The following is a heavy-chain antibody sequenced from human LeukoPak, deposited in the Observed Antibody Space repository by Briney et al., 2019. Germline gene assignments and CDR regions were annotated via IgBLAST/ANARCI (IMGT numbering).Heavy chain of an antibody. Sequence: SVKVSCKASGCTFTSYAISWVRQAPGQGLEWMGGIIPIFGRANYAQKFQGRVTITADESTSTAYMELSSLRSEDTAVYYCARGADYYGSGSYYTFDYWGQGTLVTVSS. D-gene: IGHD3-10*01. CDR3: ARGADYYGSGSYYTFDY. CDR1: GCTFTSYA. V-gene: IGHV1-69*01. CDR2: IIPIFGRA. J-gene: IGHJ4*02.